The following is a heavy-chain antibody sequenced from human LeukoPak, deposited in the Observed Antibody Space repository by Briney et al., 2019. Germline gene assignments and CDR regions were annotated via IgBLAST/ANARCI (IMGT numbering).Heavy chain of an antibody. J-gene: IGHJ3*02. V-gene: IGHV3-48*03. CDR3: ARGNIVVVTPTRGGAFDI. CDR1: GFTFSSYE. Sequence: PGGSLRLSCAASGFTFSSYEMNWVRQAPGKGREWVSYISSSGSTIYYADSVKGRFTISRDNAKNSLYLQMNSLRAEDTAVNYCARGNIVVVTPTRGGAFDIWGQGTMVTVSS. D-gene: IGHD2-21*02. CDR2: ISSSGSTI.